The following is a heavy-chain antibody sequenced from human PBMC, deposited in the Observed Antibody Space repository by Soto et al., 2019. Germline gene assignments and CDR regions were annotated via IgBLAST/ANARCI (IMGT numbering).Heavy chain of an antibody. D-gene: IGHD6-13*01. CDR3: GRGRALRRTYSSSGSDYKWFAP. J-gene: IGHJ5*02. CDR2: INHSGST. Sequence: PSETLSLTCTVYGGSFSGYYWSWIRQPPGKGLEWIGEINHSGSTDYNPSLKSRVTISVDTSKNQFSLKLSSLTAADTAVYYCGRGRALRRTYSSSGSDYKWFAPWARETLVTVSS. V-gene: IGHV4-34*01. CDR1: GGSFSGYY.